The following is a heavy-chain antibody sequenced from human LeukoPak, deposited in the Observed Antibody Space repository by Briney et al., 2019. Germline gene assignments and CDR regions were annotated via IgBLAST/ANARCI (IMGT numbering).Heavy chain of an antibody. Sequence: ASVKVSFKASGYTFTAYYMHWVRQAPGQGLEWMGWINPNSGGTNYAQKFQGRVTMTRDTSISTAYMELSRLRSDDTAVYYCARAARIVGATAPPHFDLWGRGTLVTVSS. CDR3: ARAARIVGATAPPHFDL. J-gene: IGHJ2*01. D-gene: IGHD1-26*01. CDR2: INPNSGGT. CDR1: GYTFTAYY. V-gene: IGHV1-2*02.